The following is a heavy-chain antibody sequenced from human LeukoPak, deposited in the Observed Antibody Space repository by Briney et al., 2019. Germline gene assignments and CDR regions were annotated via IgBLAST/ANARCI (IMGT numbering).Heavy chain of an antibody. Sequence: GESLKISCKGSGYSFTSYWIGWVRQMPGKGLEWMGIIYPGDSDTRYSPSFQGQVTISDDKSISTAYLQWSSLKASDTAMYYCARHRDTAMVKGGRNYYYYGMDVWGQGSTVTVSS. J-gene: IGHJ6*02. V-gene: IGHV5-51*01. CDR3: ARHRDTAMVKGGRNYYYYGMDV. CDR1: GYSFTSYW. CDR2: IYPGDSDT. D-gene: IGHD5-18*01.